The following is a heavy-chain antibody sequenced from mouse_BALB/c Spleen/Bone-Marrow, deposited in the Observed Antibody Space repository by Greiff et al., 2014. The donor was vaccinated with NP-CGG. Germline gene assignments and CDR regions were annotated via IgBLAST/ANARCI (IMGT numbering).Heavy chain of an antibody. Sequence: VQLQQSGPGLVQPAQSLSITCTVSGFSLTSYAIRWVRQSPGKGLEWLGVMWIGGNTDYNAAFISRLNSTKDNSKSQVLFKMNSQQTNDTAIYSCVRSGLRLRGAMDYWGQGTSVTVSS. J-gene: IGHJ4*01. D-gene: IGHD2-4*01. CDR1: GFSLTSYA. V-gene: IGHV2-2*02. CDR3: VRSGLRLRGAMDY. CDR2: MWIGGNT.